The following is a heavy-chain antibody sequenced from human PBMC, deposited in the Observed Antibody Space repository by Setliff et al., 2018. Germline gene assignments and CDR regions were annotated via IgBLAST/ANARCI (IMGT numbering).Heavy chain of an antibody. J-gene: IGHJ4*02. D-gene: IGHD5-12*01. V-gene: IGHV3-30*02. Sequence: PGGSLRLSCAASGFRFGDFGMHWVRQAPGKGLEWITFIRHDGDNKYYRDSVRGRFTVSRDNSKNTLTLQMNSLRPDDTAVYYCAKEVMGLHLSGLDYWGQGNLVTVSS. CDR2: IRHDGDNK. CDR3: AKEVMGLHLSGLDY. CDR1: GFRFGDFG.